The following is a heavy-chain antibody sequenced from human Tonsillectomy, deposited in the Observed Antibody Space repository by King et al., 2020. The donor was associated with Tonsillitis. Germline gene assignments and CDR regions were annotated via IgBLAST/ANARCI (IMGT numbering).Heavy chain of an antibody. CDR1: GGTFSSYA. CDR3: AREITVAERYFDL. J-gene: IGHJ2*01. Sequence: QLVQSGAEVKKPGSSVKVSCKASGGTFSSYAISWVRQAPGQGLEWMARIIPILGITNYAQKFQGRVTIIADKSTSTAYMELSSLRPEDTALYYCAREITVAERYFDLWGRGTLVTVSS. CDR2: IIPILGIT. D-gene: IGHD6-19*01. V-gene: IGHV1-69*04.